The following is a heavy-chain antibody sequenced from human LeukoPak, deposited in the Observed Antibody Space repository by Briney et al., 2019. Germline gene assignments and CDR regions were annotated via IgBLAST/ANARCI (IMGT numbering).Heavy chain of an antibody. V-gene: IGHV3-23*01. CDR2: ISDSGGGT. Sequence: GGSLRLSCSVSGITVSNYGMSWVRQAPGKGLEWVAGISDSGGGTKYADSVKGQFTISRDNAKNSLYLQMNSLRAEDTAVYYCARDSKGYLWGQGTLVTVSS. CDR1: GITVSNYG. D-gene: IGHD2-2*01. J-gene: IGHJ5*02. CDR3: ARDSKGYL.